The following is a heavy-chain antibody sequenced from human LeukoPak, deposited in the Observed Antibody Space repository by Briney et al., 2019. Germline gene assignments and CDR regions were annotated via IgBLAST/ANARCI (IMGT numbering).Heavy chain of an antibody. Sequence: PSETLSLTCTISGGSIGGDHWSWIRQAPGEGLEWIGYISYTGSTSYNPSLRSRVTISLNTLENQFSLRLTSVTAADTAVYYCARAVTGTSLVDFWGQGTLVAVSS. D-gene: IGHD6-19*01. CDR2: ISYTGST. J-gene: IGHJ4*02. V-gene: IGHV4-59*08. CDR1: GGSIGGDH. CDR3: ARAVTGTSLVDF.